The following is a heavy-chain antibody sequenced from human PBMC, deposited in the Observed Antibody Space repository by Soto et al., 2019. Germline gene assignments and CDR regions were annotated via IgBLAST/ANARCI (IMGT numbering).Heavy chain of an antibody. V-gene: IGHV3-7*01. CDR2: INQDESEK. CDR1: GFMFRRYW. J-gene: IGHJ4*02. Sequence: EVQLVESGGGLVQPGGSLRLSCEASGFMFRRYWMSWVRQAPVKGLEWVANINQDESEKYYGDSVKGRFIISRDNAKNSLYVQMNSLRAEDTAVYYCARDGVEAGLYFDNWGQGTLVTVSS. CDR3: ARDGVEAGLYFDN. D-gene: IGHD6-19*01.